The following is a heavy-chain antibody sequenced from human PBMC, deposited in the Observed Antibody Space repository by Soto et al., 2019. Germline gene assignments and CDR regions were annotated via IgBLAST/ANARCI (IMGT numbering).Heavy chain of an antibody. Sequence: ASVKVSCKASGYTFTAYLVHWVRQAPGQGLEWMAWINPYNGATNYAQRFQDRVTLASDTSISTAYMEINKLTSDDAAVYYCATTSGHYSSAWQRLDVWGRGTTVTVS. D-gene: IGHD6-19*01. V-gene: IGHV1-2*02. CDR1: GYTFTAYL. CDR2: INPYNGAT. CDR3: ATTSGHYSSAWQRLDV. J-gene: IGHJ6*02.